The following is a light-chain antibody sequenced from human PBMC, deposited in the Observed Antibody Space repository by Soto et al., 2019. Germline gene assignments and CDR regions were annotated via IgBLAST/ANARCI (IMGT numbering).Light chain of an antibody. CDR3: CSHTSASTPVV. Sequence: QSALTQPASVSGSPGQSITISCTGTSSDIGAYDFVSWYQHRPGKAPELVIYDVNSRPSGVSDRFSGSKSGSTASLTISGLQAEDEGDYHCCSHTSASTPVVFGTGTKLTVL. J-gene: IGLJ1*01. V-gene: IGLV2-14*01. CDR2: DVN. CDR1: SSDIGAYDF.